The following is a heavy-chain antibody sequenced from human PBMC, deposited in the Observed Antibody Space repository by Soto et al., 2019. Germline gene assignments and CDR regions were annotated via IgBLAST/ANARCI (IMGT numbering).Heavy chain of an antibody. D-gene: IGHD3-9*01. CDR3: ARDPNQYYDILTGYYINWFDP. J-gene: IGHJ5*02. CDR1: GYTFTSYG. Sequence: ASVKVSCKASGYTFTSYGISWVRQTPGQRLEWMGWISAYNGNTNYAQKLQGRVTMTTDTSTSTAYMELRSLRSDDTAVYYCARDPNQYYDILTGYYINWFDPWGQGTLVTVSS. V-gene: IGHV1-18*01. CDR2: ISAYNGNT.